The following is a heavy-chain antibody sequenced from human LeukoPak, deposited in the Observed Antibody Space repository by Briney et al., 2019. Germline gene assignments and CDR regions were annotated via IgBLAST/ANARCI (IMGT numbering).Heavy chain of an antibody. CDR2: MNPNSGNT. V-gene: IGHV1-8*03. CDR3: ARVGVYCSSTSCYTTLDY. J-gene: IGHJ4*02. CDR1: GYTFTSYD. Sequence: ASVKVSCKASGYTFTSYDINWVRQATGQGLEWMGWMNPNSGNTGYAQKFQGRVTITRNTSISTAYMELSSLRSEDTAVYYCARVGVYCSSTSCYTTLDYWGQGTLVTVSS. D-gene: IGHD2-2*02.